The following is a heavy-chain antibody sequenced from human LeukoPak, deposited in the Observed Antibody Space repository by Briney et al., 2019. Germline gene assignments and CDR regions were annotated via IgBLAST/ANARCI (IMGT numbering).Heavy chain of an antibody. CDR2: IYHSGST. CDR1: GGSISSGGYS. J-gene: IGHJ3*02. Sequence: SSQTLSLTCAVSGGSISSGGYSWSWIRQPPGKGLEWIVYIYHSGSTYYNPSLKSRVTISVDRSKNQFSLKLSSVTAADTAVYYCARGEVRYYYDSSGYYPDAFDIWGQGTMVTVSS. CDR3: ARGEVRYYYDSSGYYPDAFDI. D-gene: IGHD3-22*01. V-gene: IGHV4-30-2*01.